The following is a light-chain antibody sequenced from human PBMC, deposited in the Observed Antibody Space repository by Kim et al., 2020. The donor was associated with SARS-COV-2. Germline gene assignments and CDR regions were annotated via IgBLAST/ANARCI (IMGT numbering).Light chain of an antibody. CDR2: WAS. V-gene: IGKV4-1*01. CDR3: QQYYGTPLT. Sequence: IVMTQSPDSLAVSLGERATINCKSSQSVLYSSNNKNYLAWYQQKPGQPPKLLIYWASTRESGVPDRFSGSGSGTDFTLTISSLQAEDVAVYYCQQYYGTPLTFGGGTKVDIK. J-gene: IGKJ4*01. CDR1: QSVLYSSNNKNY.